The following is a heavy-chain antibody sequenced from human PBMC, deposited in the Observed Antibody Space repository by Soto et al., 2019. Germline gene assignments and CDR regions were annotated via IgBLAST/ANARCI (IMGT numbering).Heavy chain of an antibody. CDR2: IYPGDSDT. V-gene: IGHV5-51*01. CDR3: VYCSCSGTSFYEDYYYYYGMDV. CDR1: GYSFTSYW. Sequence: GESLKISCKGSGYSFTSYWIGWVRQMPGKGLEWMGIIYPGDSDTRYSPSFQGQVTISADKSISTAYLQWSSLKASDTAMYYCVYCSCSGTSFYEDYYYYYGMDVWGKGTTVTVSS. D-gene: IGHD2-2*01. J-gene: IGHJ6*04.